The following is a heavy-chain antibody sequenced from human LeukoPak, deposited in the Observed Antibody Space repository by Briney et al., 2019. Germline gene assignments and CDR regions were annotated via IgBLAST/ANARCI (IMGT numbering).Heavy chain of an antibody. CDR3: ARDGLPAAGGY. CDR2: IKEDGGEK. Sequence: GGSLRLSCVASGFTFSSHWMRWVRQAPGKGLEWVANIKEDGGEKYYMDSVKGRFTISRDNAKNSLYLQMNSLRAEDTAVYYCARDGLPAAGGYWGQGTLVTVSS. J-gene: IGHJ4*02. V-gene: IGHV3-7*01. D-gene: IGHD6-13*01. CDR1: GFTFSSHW.